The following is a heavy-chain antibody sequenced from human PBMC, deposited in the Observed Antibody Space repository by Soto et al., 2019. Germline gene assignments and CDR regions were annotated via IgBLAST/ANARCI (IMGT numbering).Heavy chain of an antibody. J-gene: IGHJ6*02. CDR2: INAGTGNT. D-gene: IGHD1-26*01. V-gene: IGHV1-3*01. CDR3: ARGSGSYYYYGMDV. CDR1: GYTFTNYA. Sequence: ASVKVSCKASGYTFTNYAMHWVRQAPGQRLEWMGWINAGTGNTKYSQKFQGRVIITSDTSASTAYMELSSLRSEDTAVYYCARGSGSYYYYGMDVWGQGTTVTVSS.